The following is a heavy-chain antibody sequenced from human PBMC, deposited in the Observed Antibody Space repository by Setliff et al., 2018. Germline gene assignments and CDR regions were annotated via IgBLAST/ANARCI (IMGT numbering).Heavy chain of an antibody. D-gene: IGHD3-16*01. CDR1: GYPFVGYF. V-gene: IGHV1-2*02. J-gene: IGHJ4*02. Sequence: ASVKVSCKTSGYPFVGYFIYWMRQAPGQGLEWVGWIDPKSGRTKYAVKFQGRVTMTRDTSSSTIYMEVNSLTSDDTAVYFCAKQGDLAFDYWGQGTQVTSP. CDR2: IDPKSGRT. CDR3: AKQGDLAFDY.